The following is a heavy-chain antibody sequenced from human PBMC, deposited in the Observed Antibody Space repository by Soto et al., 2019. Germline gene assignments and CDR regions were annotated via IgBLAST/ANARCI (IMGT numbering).Heavy chain of an antibody. D-gene: IGHD1-26*01. Sequence: GGSLRLSCAASGFTFSSYAMHWVRQAPGKGLEWVAVISYDGSNKYYADSVKGRFTISRDNSKNTLYLQMNSLRAEDTAVYYCARVVVGADDAFDIWGQGTMVTVS. V-gene: IGHV3-30-3*01. CDR2: ISYDGSNK. J-gene: IGHJ3*02. CDR1: GFTFSSYA. CDR3: ARVVVGADDAFDI.